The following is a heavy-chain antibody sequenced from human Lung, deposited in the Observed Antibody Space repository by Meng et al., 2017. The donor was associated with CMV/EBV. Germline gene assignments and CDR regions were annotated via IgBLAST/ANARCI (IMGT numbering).Heavy chain of an antibody. J-gene: IGHJ6*02. CDR3: ARNVVVRSGDYYYYIMDV. Sequence: SGXXLVXPTQTLTLTCSFSGFSLTTSGVGVEWIRQPPGKALEWLGLIYWNDDKRYSPSLKSRLTLTKDTSKNQVVLTMTNMDPVDTATYFCARNVVVRSGDYYYYIMDVWGQGTTVTVSS. CDR2: IYWNDDK. V-gene: IGHV2-5*01. D-gene: IGHD2-21*01. CDR1: GFSLTTSGVG.